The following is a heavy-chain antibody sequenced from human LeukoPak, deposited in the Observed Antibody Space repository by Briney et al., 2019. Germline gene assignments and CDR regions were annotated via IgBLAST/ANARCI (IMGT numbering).Heavy chain of an antibody. CDR3: VVAAAGARRFDP. CDR2: IKPDGSEK. Sequence: PGGSLRLSCAASGFTFNYYAMSWVRQAPGKGLEWVAKIKPDGSEKYYVDSVKGRFTISRDNAENSLYLQMNSLKPSDTAMYYCVVAAAGARRFDPWGQGTLVTVSS. V-gene: IGHV3-7*03. D-gene: IGHD6-13*01. CDR1: GFTFNYYA. J-gene: IGHJ5*02.